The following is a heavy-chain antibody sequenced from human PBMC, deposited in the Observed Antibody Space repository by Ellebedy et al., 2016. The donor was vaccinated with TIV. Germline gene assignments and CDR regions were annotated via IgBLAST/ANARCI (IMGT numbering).Heavy chain of an antibody. CDR2: ISSDGSNK. Sequence: GGSLRLXCAASGFTFSSYGMHWVRQAPGKGLEWVALISSDGSNKYYADSVKGRFTISRDNSKNTLYLQMNSLRAEDTAVYYCAKAHPRTITIFGVEIDYWGQGTLVTVSS. CDR3: AKAHPRTITIFGVEIDY. D-gene: IGHD3-3*01. V-gene: IGHV3-30*18. CDR1: GFTFSSYG. J-gene: IGHJ4*02.